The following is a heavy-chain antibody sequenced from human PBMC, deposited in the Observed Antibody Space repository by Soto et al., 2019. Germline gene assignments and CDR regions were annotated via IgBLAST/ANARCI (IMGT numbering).Heavy chain of an antibody. D-gene: IGHD2-15*01. CDR3: ASGHFRVVSYYYYGMDV. J-gene: IGHJ6*02. CDR1: GGTFSSYV. V-gene: IGHV1-69*13. CDR2: ISTIICTA. Sequence: ASGKFSCKASGGTFSSYVISWVRQAPAQGRDWRGGISTIICTATYEQKLQSRVTITEDESTSTVYLELWSLRTEDTAVYYCASGHFRVVSYYYYGMDVWGQGTTVTVSS.